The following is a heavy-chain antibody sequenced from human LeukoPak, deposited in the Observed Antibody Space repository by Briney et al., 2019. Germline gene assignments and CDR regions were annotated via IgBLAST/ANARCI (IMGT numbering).Heavy chain of an antibody. Sequence: GASVNVSCKASGGTFSSYAISWVRQAPGQGLEWMGGIIPIFGTANYAQKFQGRVTITADESTSTAYMELSSLRSEDTAVYYCARDHRDYYDSSGYHMKNYYYYGMDVWGQGTTVTVSS. V-gene: IGHV1-69*01. CDR2: IIPIFGTA. D-gene: IGHD3-22*01. CDR3: ARDHRDYYDSSGYHMKNYYYYGMDV. J-gene: IGHJ6*02. CDR1: GGTFSSYA.